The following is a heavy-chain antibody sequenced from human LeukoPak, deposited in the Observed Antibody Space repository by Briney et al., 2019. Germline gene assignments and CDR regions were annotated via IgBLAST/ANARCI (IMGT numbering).Heavy chain of an antibody. V-gene: IGHV3-30*18. D-gene: IGHD4-17*01. CDR3: AKEVITVTSYFDY. CDR2: ISYDGSNK. CDR1: GFTFSSYA. J-gene: IGHJ4*02. Sequence: GGSLRLSCAASGFTFSSYALHWVRQAPGKGLEWVALISYDGSNKYYSDSVKGRFTISRDNSKNTLYLQMNSLRAEDTAVYYCAKEVITVTSYFDYWGQGTLVTVSS.